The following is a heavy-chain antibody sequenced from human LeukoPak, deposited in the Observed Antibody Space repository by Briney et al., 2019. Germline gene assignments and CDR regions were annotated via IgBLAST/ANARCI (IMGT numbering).Heavy chain of an antibody. CDR1: GFTFSSYA. V-gene: IGHV3-23*01. CDR2: ISGSGGST. J-gene: IGHJ5*02. D-gene: IGHD3-10*01. Sequence: GGSLRLSCAASGFTFSSYAMSWVRQAPGKGLEWVSAISGSGGSTYYADSVKGRFTISRDNSKNTLYLQMNSLRAEDTAVYYCANSLVPHGEFEANWFDPWGQGTLVTVSS. CDR3: ANSLVPHGEFEANWFDP.